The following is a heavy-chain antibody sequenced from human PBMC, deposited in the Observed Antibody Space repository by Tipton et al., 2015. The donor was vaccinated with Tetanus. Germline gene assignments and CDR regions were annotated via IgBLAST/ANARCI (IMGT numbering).Heavy chain of an antibody. CDR2: FSYSGSS. CDR3: ARGSSVWSWYMQP. V-gene: IGHV4-59*01. J-gene: IGHJ1*01. D-gene: IGHD2-2*01. Sequence: GLVKPSETLSLTCAVAGGSPSGYHWSWIRQAPGKGLEWIGNFSYSGSSNYNPSLKSRVTISGDTSKNQFSLKLSSVTPADTAVYFCARGSSVWSWYMQPWGQGTLVTVSS. CDR1: GGSPSGYH.